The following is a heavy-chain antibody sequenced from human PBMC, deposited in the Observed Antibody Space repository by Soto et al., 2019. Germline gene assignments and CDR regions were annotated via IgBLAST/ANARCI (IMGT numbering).Heavy chain of an antibody. CDR2: ITPMFGRP. D-gene: IGHD2-2*01. Sequence: QAQLVQSGAEVRKPGSSVKVSCKASGGTFTNYAINWVRQAPGQGLEWMGDITPMFGRPNYAQKFQGRITITADDSTSTTYMELSSLRSEDTALHFCAREVRVHPPVFGHWGQGTLVTVSS. CDR3: AREVRVHPPVFGH. CDR1: GGTFTNYA. J-gene: IGHJ4*02. V-gene: IGHV1-69*19.